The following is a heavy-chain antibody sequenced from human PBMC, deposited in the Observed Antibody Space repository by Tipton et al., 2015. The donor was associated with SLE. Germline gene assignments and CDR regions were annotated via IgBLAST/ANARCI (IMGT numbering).Heavy chain of an antibody. CDR1: GFTFSRSA. D-gene: IGHD4-17*01. CDR2: ISGSGGTA. J-gene: IGHJ6*02. Sequence: SLRLSCAASGFTFSRSAMSWVRQAPGKGLEWVSSISGSGGTAYYADSVQGRFTISADTSESTLYLQMNSLRAEDTAVYYCAKGLRGDYGYFFYALDVWGQGTTVTVSS. V-gene: IGHV3-23*01. CDR3: AKGLRGDYGYFFYALDV.